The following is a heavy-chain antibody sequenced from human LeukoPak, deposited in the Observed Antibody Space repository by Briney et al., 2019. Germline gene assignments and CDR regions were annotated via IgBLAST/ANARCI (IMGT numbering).Heavy chain of an antibody. CDR1: GFTVSTNY. CDR2: TNSGGTT. CDR3: ARDQNV. Sequence: GSLRLSCAASGFTVSTNYMSWVRQAPGKGLGWVSVTNSGGTTHYAESVTGRFTISRDNSKNTVYLQMNSLRTEDTAVYYCARDQNVWGQGTTVTVSS. V-gene: IGHV3-66*02. J-gene: IGHJ6*02.